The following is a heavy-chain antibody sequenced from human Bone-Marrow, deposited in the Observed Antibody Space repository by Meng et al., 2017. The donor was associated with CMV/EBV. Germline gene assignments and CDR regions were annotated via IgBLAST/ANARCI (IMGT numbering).Heavy chain of an antibody. V-gene: IGHV1-18*04. CDR3: ARDPLTGTGPRGWGMDV. CDR2: ISAYNGNT. J-gene: IGHJ6*02. D-gene: IGHD3/OR15-3a*01. Sequence: ASVKVSCKASGGTLSNFPINWVRQAPGQGLEWMGWISAYNGNTNYAQKLQGRVTMTADTSTSTAYMELRSLRSDDTAVYYCARDPLTGTGPRGWGMDVWGQGTTVTVSS. CDR1: GGTLSNFP.